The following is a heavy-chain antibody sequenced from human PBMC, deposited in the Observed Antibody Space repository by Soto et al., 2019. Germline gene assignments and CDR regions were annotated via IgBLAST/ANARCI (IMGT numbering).Heavy chain of an antibody. J-gene: IGHJ4*02. CDR2: ISAGNGNT. CDR1: GYTFTTYA. CDR3: ARVNAEFDY. Sequence: QVQLVQSGAEVKKPGASVNVSCKASGYTFTTYAMHWVRQAPGQRLEWMGWISAGNGNTKYSQKFQGRVTITRDTSASTAYMELSSLTSEDTAVYYYARVNAEFDYWGQGTLVTVSS. V-gene: IGHV1-3*01.